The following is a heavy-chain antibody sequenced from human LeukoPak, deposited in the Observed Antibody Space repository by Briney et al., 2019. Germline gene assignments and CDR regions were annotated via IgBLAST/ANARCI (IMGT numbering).Heavy chain of an antibody. Sequence: SETLSLTCTVSAYSISSGYYWGWIRQPPGKGLEWIGEINHSGSTNYNPSFKSRATISVDTSKNQFSLKLSSVTAADTAVYYCARDRYYYDSSGYDYWGQGTLVTVSS. CDR3: ARDRYYYDSSGYDY. CDR2: INHSGST. J-gene: IGHJ4*02. V-gene: IGHV4-38-2*02. CDR1: AYSISSGYY. D-gene: IGHD3-22*01.